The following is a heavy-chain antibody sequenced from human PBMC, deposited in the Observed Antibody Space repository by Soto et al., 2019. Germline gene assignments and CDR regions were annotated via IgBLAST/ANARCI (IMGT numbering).Heavy chain of an antibody. D-gene: IGHD6-13*01. CDR2: ISAYNGNT. Sequence: QVQLVQSGAEVKKPGASVKVSCKASGYTFTSYGISWVRQAPGQGLEWMGWISAYNGNTNYAQKLQGRVTMTTDTSKSTAYMELRSLRSDDTAVYYCARDPGISSSWYSKSAFDIWGQGTMVTVSS. CDR1: GYTFTSYG. V-gene: IGHV1-18*01. J-gene: IGHJ3*02. CDR3: ARDPGISSSWYSKSAFDI.